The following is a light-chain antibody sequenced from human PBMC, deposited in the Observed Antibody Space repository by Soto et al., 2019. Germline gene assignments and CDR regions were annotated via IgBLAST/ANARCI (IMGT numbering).Light chain of an antibody. J-gene: IGKJ1*01. CDR1: QSISSW. V-gene: IGKV1-5*01. CDR2: DAS. CDR3: QHYNSYPEA. Sequence: DIPLTQSPSTLSASVGERATITCRASQSISSWLAWYQQKPGQAPELLIYDASTWASGIPARFSGSGSGTEFTLTISSLQPDDFATYYCQHYNSYPEAFGQGTKVDIK.